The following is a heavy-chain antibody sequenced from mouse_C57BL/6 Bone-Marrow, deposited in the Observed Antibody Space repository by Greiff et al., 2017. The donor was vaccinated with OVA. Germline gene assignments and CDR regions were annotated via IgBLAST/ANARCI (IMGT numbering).Heavy chain of an antibody. V-gene: IGHV5-17*01. CDR3: ARGGGSSCFDY. CDR1: GFTFSDYG. CDR2: FSSGSSTI. D-gene: IGHD1-1*01. J-gene: IGHJ2*01. Sequence: EVMLVESGGGLVKPGGSLKLSCAASGFTFSDYGMHWVRQAPEKGLEWVAYFSSGSSTIYYADTVKGRFTISRDNAKNTLFLQMTSLRSEDTASYYCARGGGSSCFDYWGQGTTLTVSS.